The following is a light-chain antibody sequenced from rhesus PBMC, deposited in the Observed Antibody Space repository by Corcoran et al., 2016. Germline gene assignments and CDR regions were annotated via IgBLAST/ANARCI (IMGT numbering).Light chain of an antibody. J-gene: IGKJ2*01. CDR1: ENVNNY. Sequence: DIQMTQSPSSLSPSVGDRVTITCRASENVNNYLNWYQQKPGKAPKLLIYKASTLQRGAPSRFSGSGSGTDYTFTISSLQPDDVATYYCQHGYGTPPYSFGQGTKVEIK. CDR2: KAS. CDR3: QHGYGTPPYS. V-gene: IGKV1-74*01.